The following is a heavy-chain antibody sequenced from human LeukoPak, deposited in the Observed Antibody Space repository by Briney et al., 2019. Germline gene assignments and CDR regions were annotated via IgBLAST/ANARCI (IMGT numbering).Heavy chain of an antibody. J-gene: IGHJ5*02. D-gene: IGHD3-3*01. CDR1: GYSFTSYW. V-gene: IGHV5-51*01. CDR2: IYPGDSDT. Sequence: GESLKISCKGSGYSFTSYWIGWVRQMPGKCLEWMGIIYPGDSDTRYSPSFQGQVTISADKSISTAYLQWSSLKASDTAMYYCARSTYYDFWSGYPNWFDPWGQGTLVTVSS. CDR3: ARSTYYDFWSGYPNWFDP.